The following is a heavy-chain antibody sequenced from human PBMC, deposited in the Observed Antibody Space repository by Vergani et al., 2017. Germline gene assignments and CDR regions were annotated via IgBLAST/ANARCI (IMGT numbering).Heavy chain of an antibody. J-gene: IGHJ4*02. CDR3: AREEYSSSPFDY. CDR1: GGSISSGGYY. Sequence: QVQLQESGPGLVKPSQTLSLTCTVSGGSISSGGYYWSWIRQPPGKGLEWIGRIYTSGSTNYNPSLKSRVTMSVDTSKNQFSLKLSSVTAADTAVYYCAREEYSSSPFDYWGQGTLVTVSS. V-gene: IGHV4-61*02. D-gene: IGHD6-6*01. CDR2: IYTSGST.